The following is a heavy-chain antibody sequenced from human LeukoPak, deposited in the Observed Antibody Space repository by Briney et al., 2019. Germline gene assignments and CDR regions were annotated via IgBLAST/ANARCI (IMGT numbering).Heavy chain of an antibody. Sequence: GESLKISCKGSGYSFTSYWIGWVRQMPGKGLEWMGIIYPGDSDTRYSPSFQGQVTIPADKSIRTAYLQWSSLKASDTAIYYCARHHDYGDYGCFDYWGQGTLVTVSS. J-gene: IGHJ4*02. V-gene: IGHV5-51*01. D-gene: IGHD4-17*01. CDR2: IYPGDSDT. CDR3: ARHHDYGDYGCFDY. CDR1: GYSFTSYW.